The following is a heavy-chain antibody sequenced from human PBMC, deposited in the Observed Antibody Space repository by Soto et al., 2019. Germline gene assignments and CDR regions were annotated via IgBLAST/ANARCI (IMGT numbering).Heavy chain of an antibody. CDR3: ARDLGYCTNGVCHNNYYFDY. V-gene: IGHV1-69*13. J-gene: IGHJ4*02. CDR2: IIPIFGTA. D-gene: IGHD2-8*01. Sequence: SVKVSCKASGGTFSSYAISWVRQAPGQGLEWMGGIIPIFGTANYAQKFQGRVTITADESTSTAYMELSSLRSEDTAVYYCARDLGYCTNGVCHNNYYFDYWGQGTLVTVYS. CDR1: GGTFSSYA.